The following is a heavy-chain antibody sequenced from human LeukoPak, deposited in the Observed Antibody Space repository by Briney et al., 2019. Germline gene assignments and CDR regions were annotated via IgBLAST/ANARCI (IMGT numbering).Heavy chain of an antibody. J-gene: IGHJ4*02. CDR3: ARPTQVAGTYYFDY. D-gene: IGHD6-19*01. CDR2: INHSGST. CDR1: GGSFGGYY. Sequence: SETLSLTCAVYGGSFGGYYWSWIRQPPGKGLEWIGEINHSGSTNYNPSLKSRVTISVDTSKNQFSLKLSSVTAADTAVYYCARPTQVAGTYYFDYWGQGTLVTVSS. V-gene: IGHV4-34*01.